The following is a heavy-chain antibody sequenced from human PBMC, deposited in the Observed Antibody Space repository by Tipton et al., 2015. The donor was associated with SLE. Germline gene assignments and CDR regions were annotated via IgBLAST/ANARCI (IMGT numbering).Heavy chain of an antibody. Sequence: TLSLTCTVSGGSISSHYWSWFRQPPGKGVEWIGYIYYSGSISYNPSLKSRVTISVDTSKNQFSLKLSSVTAADTAVYYCAREWGDAFDIWGQGTMVTVSS. CDR2: IYYSGSI. CDR1: GGSISSHY. CDR3: AREWGDAFDI. J-gene: IGHJ3*02. D-gene: IGHD3-16*01. V-gene: IGHV4-59*11.